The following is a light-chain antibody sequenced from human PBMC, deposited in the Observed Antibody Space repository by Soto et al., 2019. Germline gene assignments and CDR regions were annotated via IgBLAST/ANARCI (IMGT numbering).Light chain of an antibody. V-gene: IGLV1-44*01. CDR1: SSNIGSNT. CDR3: AAWDDSLNGLDV. CDR2: SNN. Sequence: QSVLTQPPSASGTPGQRVTISCSGSSSNIGSNTVNWYQQLPGTAPQLLIYSNNQRTSGVPDRFSGSKSGTSASLAISGLQSEDEADYYCAAWDDSLNGLDVFGTGTKVTVL. J-gene: IGLJ1*01.